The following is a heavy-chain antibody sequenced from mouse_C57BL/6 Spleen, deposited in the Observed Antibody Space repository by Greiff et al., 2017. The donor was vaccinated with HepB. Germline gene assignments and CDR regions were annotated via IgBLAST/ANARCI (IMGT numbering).Heavy chain of an antibody. J-gene: IGHJ1*03. Sequence: QVQLKQPGTELVKPGASVKLSCKASGYTFTSYWMHWVKQRPGQGLVWIGNINPSNGGTNYNEKFKSKATLTVDKSSSTAYMQLSSLTSEDSAVYYCARGGQLGRWYFDVWGTGTTVTVSS. V-gene: IGHV1-53*01. D-gene: IGHD4-1*02. CDR1: GYTFTSYW. CDR3: ARGGQLGRWYFDV. CDR2: INPSNGGT.